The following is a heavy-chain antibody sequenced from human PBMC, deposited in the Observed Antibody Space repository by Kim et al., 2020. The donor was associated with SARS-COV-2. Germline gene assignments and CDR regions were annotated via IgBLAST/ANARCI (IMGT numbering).Heavy chain of an antibody. CDR2: ISSSSSYI. Sequence: GSLRLSCAASGFTFSSYSMNWVRQAPGKGLEWVSSISSSSSYIYYADSVKGRFTISRDNAKNSLYLQMNSLRAEDTAVYYCARGARDSYGSGYWGQGTLVTVSS. D-gene: IGHD5-18*01. V-gene: IGHV3-21*01. CDR1: GFTFSSYS. CDR3: ARGARDSYGSGY. J-gene: IGHJ4*02.